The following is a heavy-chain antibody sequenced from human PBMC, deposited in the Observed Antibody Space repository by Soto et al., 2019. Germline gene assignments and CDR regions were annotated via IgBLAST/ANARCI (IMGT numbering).Heavy chain of an antibody. CDR1: EYAFTGYY. CDR2: INPNSGGT. J-gene: IGHJ4*02. D-gene: IGHD6-6*01. V-gene: IGHV1-2*04. Sequence: QVQLVQSGAEVKKPGASVKVSCKASEYAFTGYYMHWVRQAPGQGLEWMGWINPNSGGTNYAQKFQGWVTMTRDSSISTAYMELSRLRSDDTAVYYCASAPYSISSPFDYWGQGTLVTVSS. CDR3: ASAPYSISSPFDY.